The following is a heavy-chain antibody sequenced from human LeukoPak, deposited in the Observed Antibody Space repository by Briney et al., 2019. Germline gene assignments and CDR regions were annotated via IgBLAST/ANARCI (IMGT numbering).Heavy chain of an antibody. CDR3: ARHGDILTGYYRAFDY. CDR2: IYYSGST. D-gene: IGHD3-9*01. CDR1: GGSISSSSYY. V-gene: IGHV4-39*01. J-gene: IGHJ4*02. Sequence: SETLSLTCTVSGGSISSSSYYWGWIRQPPGKGLEWIGSIYYSGSTYYNPSLKSRVTISVDTSKSQFSLKLSSVTAADTAVYYCARHGDILTGYYRAFDYWGQGTLVTVSS.